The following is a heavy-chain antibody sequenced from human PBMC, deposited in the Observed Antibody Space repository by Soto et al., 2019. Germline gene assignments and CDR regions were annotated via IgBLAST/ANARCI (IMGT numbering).Heavy chain of an antibody. V-gene: IGHV6-1*01. CDR3: ARAKLERRHYFDH. D-gene: IGHD1-1*01. J-gene: IGHJ4*02. CDR1: GDSVSSTSVA. CDR2: TYYKSKWYN. Sequence: SQTLSLTCVISGDSVSSTSVAWNWIRQSPSRGLEWLGRTYYKSKWYNDYAVSVKSRITINPDTSKNQFSLQLNSVTPDDAAVYFCARAKLERRHYFDHWGQGTLVTVYS.